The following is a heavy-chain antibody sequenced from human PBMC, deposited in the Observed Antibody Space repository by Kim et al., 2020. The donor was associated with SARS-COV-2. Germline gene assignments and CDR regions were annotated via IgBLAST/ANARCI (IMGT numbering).Heavy chain of an antibody. D-gene: IGHD2-21*02. J-gene: IGHJ4*02. CDR3: ASLDCGGDCYFDY. V-gene: IGHV1-69*02. Sequence: YAQRVQGRVTITAEKSTSTAYMELSSLRSEGTAVYYCASLDCGGDCYFDYWGQGTLVTVSS.